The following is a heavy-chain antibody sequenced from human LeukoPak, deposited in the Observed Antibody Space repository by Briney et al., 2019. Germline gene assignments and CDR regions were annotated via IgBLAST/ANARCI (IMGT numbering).Heavy chain of an antibody. Sequence: ASVKVSCKASVYTFTNYYIHWVRQAPGQGLEWMGWMNPNSGDTSYAREFQDRVTMTRDTSLSTAYMELSRLRSDDTAVYFCARRPINCIITNCYVDYWGQGTLVTVSS. J-gene: IGHJ4*02. CDR1: VYTFTNYY. CDR3: ARRPINCIITNCYVDY. D-gene: IGHD2-2*01. V-gene: IGHV1-2*02. CDR2: MNPNSGDT.